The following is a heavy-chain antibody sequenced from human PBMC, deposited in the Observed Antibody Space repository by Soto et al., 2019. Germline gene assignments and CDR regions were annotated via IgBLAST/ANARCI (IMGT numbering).Heavy chain of an antibody. CDR3: ARYYDYGDYATGGYFDY. Sequence: ISCKGSGYSFTSYWIGWVRQMPGKGLEWIGIMYPGDSDTRYSPSFQGQVTISADKSISTAYLQWSSLKASDTAMYYCARYYDYGDYATGGYFDYWGQGTLVTVSS. D-gene: IGHD4-17*01. V-gene: IGHV5-51*01. CDR1: GYSFTSYW. J-gene: IGHJ4*02. CDR2: MYPGDSDT.